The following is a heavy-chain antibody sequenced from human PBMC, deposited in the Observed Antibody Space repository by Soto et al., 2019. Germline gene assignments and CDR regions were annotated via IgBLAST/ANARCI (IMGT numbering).Heavy chain of an antibody. V-gene: IGHV3-30-3*01. D-gene: IGHD3-16*01. CDR1: GFTFSSYA. J-gene: IGHJ4*02. CDR2: ISYDGSNK. Sequence: GESLKISCAASGFTFSSYAMHWVRQAPGKGLEWVAVISYDGSNKYYADSVKGRFTISRDNSKNTLYLQMNSLRAEDTAVYYCAREDYGGYFDYWGQGTLVTVSS. CDR3: AREDYGGYFDY.